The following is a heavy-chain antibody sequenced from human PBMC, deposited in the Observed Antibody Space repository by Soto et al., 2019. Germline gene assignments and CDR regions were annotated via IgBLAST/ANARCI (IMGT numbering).Heavy chain of an antibody. V-gene: IGHV4-59*01. CDR3: VRKNNSAGSFAS. CDR1: GGTIGDYY. CDR2: IYYTGKT. J-gene: IGHJ4*02. Sequence: PSETLSLTCSISGGTIGDYYWSWIRQPPGKGLEWLAYIYYTGKTDQNPSLERRVSISLCTSKNQFSLNLRSVTAADTAVYYCVRKNNSAGSFASWGRGILVTVSS. D-gene: IGHD6-13*01.